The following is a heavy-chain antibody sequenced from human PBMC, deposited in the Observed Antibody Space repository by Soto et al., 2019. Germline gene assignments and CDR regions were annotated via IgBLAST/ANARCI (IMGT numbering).Heavy chain of an antibody. D-gene: IGHD3-3*01. CDR3: ARGYSADFDFWSASYYFDY. J-gene: IGHJ4*02. Sequence: SETLSLTCIVSDGSISTDYWSWIRQPPAKGLEWIGNIYYGGSTNYNPSLKSRVTISVDTSKNQFSLKLNSVTAADTAVYFCARGYSADFDFWSASYYFDYWGQGTLVTVSS. V-gene: IGHV4-59*01. CDR2: IYYGGST. CDR1: DGSISTDY.